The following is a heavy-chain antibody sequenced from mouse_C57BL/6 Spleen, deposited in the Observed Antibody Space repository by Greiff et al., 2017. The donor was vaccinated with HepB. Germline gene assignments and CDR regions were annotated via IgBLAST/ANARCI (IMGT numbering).Heavy chain of an antibody. CDR2: IDPNSGGT. J-gene: IGHJ3*01. CDR1: GYTFTSYW. Sequence: QVQLQQPGAELVKPGASVKLSCKASGYTFTSYWMHWVKQRPGRGLEWIGRIDPNSGGTKYNEKFKSKATLAVDKPSSTAYMQLSSLTSEDSAVYYCARSSTVVATGGVAYWGQGTLVTVSA. D-gene: IGHD1-1*01. CDR3: ARSSTVVATGGVAY. V-gene: IGHV1-72*01.